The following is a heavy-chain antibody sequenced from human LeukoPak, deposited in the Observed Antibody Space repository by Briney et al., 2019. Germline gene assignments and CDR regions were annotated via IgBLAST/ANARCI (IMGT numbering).Heavy chain of an antibody. CDR2: INPSGGST. CDR3: ARDLSGLRGLAFDY. V-gene: IGHV1-46*01. Sequence: GASVKVSCKASGYTFTSYYMHWVRQAPGQGLEWMGIINPSGGSTSYAQKFQGRVTITADKSTSTAYMELSSLRSEDTAVYYCARDLSGLRGLAFDYWGQGTLVTVSS. CDR1: GYTFTSYY. J-gene: IGHJ4*02. D-gene: IGHD4-17*01.